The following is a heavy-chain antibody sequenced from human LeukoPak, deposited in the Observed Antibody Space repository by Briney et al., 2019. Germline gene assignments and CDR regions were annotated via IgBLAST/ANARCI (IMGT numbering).Heavy chain of an antibody. V-gene: IGHV4-59*01. D-gene: IGHD2-21*02. CDR1: GGSISSYY. Sequence: SETLSLTCTVSGGSISSYYWSWIRQPPGKGLEWIGYIYYSGSTNYNPSLKSRVTISVDTSKNQFSLKLSSVTAADTAVYYCARRLVTAKGEWFDPWGQGTLVTVSS. CDR3: ARRLVTAKGEWFDP. J-gene: IGHJ5*02. CDR2: IYYSGST.